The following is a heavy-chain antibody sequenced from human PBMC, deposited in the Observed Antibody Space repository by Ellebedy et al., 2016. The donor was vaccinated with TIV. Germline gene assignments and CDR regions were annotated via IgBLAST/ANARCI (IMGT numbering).Heavy chain of an antibody. Sequence: GGSLRLXXAASGFTFSSYAMSWVRQAPGKGLEWVSAIRGSGVSTYYADSVKGRFTISRDNSKNTLYLQMNTLRTEDTAVYFCTRGSSSRGYFDSWGQGTLVTVSS. CDR3: TRGSSSRGYFDS. D-gene: IGHD6-13*01. CDR2: IRGSGVST. J-gene: IGHJ4*02. V-gene: IGHV3-23*01. CDR1: GFTFSSYA.